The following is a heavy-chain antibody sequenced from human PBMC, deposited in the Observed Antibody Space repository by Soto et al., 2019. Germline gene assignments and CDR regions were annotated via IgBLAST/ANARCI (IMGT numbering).Heavy chain of an antibody. CDR2: ISYDATNK. Sequence: QVQLVESGGGVVQPGRSLRLSCEVSGFTFSSYAMHWVRQAPGKGLEWVAIISYDATNKYYADSVKGRFTISRDNSKNTLYLQMNSLRAEDTAVYYCARRRKGGEYYVDYWGQGTLVTVSS. D-gene: IGHD3-16*01. J-gene: IGHJ4*02. CDR1: GFTFSSYA. CDR3: ARRRKGGEYYVDY. V-gene: IGHV3-30-3*01.